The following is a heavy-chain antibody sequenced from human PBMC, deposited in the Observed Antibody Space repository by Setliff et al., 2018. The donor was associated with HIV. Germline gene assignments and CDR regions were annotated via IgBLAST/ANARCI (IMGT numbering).Heavy chain of an antibody. CDR2: ISSYNDNT. CDR3: AREPPSSNPTLQYAFDL. D-gene: IGHD4-4*01. V-gene: IGHV1-18*01. CDR1: GYSFTNYG. J-gene: IGHJ3*01. Sequence: EASVKVSCKASGYSFTNYGISWVRQAPGQGLEWMGWISSYNDNTNYALNLQGRVTMTTDTSTSTAYMELRSLTSDDTAVYFCAREPPSSNPTLQYAFDLWGQGTMVTVSS.